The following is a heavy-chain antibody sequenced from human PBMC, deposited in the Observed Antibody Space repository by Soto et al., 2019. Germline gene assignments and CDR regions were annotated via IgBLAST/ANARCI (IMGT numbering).Heavy chain of an antibody. CDR3: ASASSGSYSSARYYYYGMDV. CDR2: IIPILGIA. J-gene: IGHJ6*02. CDR1: VGTFTSYA. Sequence: SGKACSKVPVGTFTSYAIRSALQAPGQGLEWMGRIIPILGIANYAQKFQGRVTITADKSTSTAYMELSSLRSEDTAVYYCASASSGSYSSARYYYYGMDVWG. V-gene: IGHV1-69*04. D-gene: IGHD3-10*01.